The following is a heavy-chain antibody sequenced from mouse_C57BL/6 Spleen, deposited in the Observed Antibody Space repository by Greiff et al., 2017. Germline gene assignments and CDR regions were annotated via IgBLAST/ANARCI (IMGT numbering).Heavy chain of an antibody. D-gene: IGHD1-1*01. V-gene: IGHV1-82*01. J-gene: IGHJ3*01. CDR3: AREGHYYGSSPFAY. CDR1: GYAFSSSW. CDR2: IYPGDGDT. Sequence: VQLQQSGPELVKPGASVKISCKASGYAFSSSWMNWVQQRPGKGLEWIGRIYPGDGDTNYNGKFKGKATLTADKSSSTAYMQLSSLTSEDSAVYVCAREGHYYGSSPFAYWGQGTLVTVSA.